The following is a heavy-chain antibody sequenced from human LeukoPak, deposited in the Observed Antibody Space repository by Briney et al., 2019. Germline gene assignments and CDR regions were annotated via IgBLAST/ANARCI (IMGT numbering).Heavy chain of an antibody. J-gene: IGHJ6*02. CDR2: IEQDGSEK. CDR3: ARSHFGSGTSYGMDI. D-gene: IGHD3-10*01. Sequence: PAGSLRLSCAASGLTLTAYWMSWVRQAPGKGLEWVANIEQDGSEKYYVDSVQGRFTISRDNAKNSLFLQMNSLRGEDTAVYYCARSHFGSGTSYGMDIWGHGTTITDSS. V-gene: IGHV3-7*04. CDR1: GLTLTAYW.